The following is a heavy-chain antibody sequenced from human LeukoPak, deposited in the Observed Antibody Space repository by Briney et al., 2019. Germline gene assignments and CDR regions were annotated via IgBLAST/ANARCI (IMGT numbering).Heavy chain of an antibody. J-gene: IGHJ5*02. D-gene: IGHD5-18*01. V-gene: IGHV3-23*01. CDR3: AKDGNLRGYSYGPGVHWFDP. CDR1: GFTFSSYA. Sequence: GGSLRLSCAASGFTFSSYAMSWVRQAPGKGLEWVSAISGSGGSTYYADSVKGRFTISRDNSKNTPYLQMNSLRAEDTAVYYCAKDGNLRGYSYGPGVHWFDPWGQGTLVTVSS. CDR2: ISGSGGST.